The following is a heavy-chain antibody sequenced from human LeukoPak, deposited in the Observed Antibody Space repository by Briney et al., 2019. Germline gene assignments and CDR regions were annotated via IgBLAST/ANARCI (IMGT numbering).Heavy chain of an antibody. V-gene: IGHV3-74*01. CDR3: ARTSPTSHFDF. CDR1: GFTFTTYW. D-gene: IGHD3-16*01. Sequence: GGSLRLSCVASGFTFTTYWMHWVRQAPGKGLVWVSRINGDGSNSNYADSVKGRFTISRDNARNTLYLQMNGLRAEDTALYYCARTSPTSHFDFWGQGTLVTVSS. J-gene: IGHJ4*02. CDR2: INGDGSNS.